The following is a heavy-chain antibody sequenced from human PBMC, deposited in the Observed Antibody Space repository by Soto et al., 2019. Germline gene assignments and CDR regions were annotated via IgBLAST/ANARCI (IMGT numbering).Heavy chain of an antibody. CDR1: GGTFSSYA. D-gene: IGHD3-3*01. V-gene: IGHV1-69*12. J-gene: IGHJ6*04. Sequence: QVQLVQSGAEVKKPGSSVKVSCKASGGTFSSYAISWVRQAPGQGLEWMGGLIPIFGTANYAQKFQGRVTITADESTSTAYMELSSLRSDDTAVYYCARDRRYDEGYYYYGMDVRGKGTTVTVCS. CDR2: LIPIFGTA. CDR3: ARDRRYDEGYYYYGMDV.